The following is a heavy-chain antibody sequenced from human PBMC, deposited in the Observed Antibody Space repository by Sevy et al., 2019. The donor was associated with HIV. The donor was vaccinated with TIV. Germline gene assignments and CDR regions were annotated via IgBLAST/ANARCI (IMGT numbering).Heavy chain of an antibody. Sequence: GGSLRLSCAASGFTFTNFPMHWVRQAPGRGLEWVAIISFNGNHEFYADSVKGRFTISRDNSKSTLYLQMNSLRREETAVYYCVRTAGLTGSYEYWGQGTQVTVSS. CDR2: ISFNGNHE. CDR3: VRTAGLTGSYEY. D-gene: IGHD3-9*01. J-gene: IGHJ4*02. V-gene: IGHV3-30-3*01. CDR1: GFTFTNFP.